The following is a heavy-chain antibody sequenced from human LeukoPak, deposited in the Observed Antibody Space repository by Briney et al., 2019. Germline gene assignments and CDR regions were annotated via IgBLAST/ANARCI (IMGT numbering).Heavy chain of an antibody. CDR2: IYVTGNT. V-gene: IGHV4-4*07. CDR3: ARAFTIFGAGGFDV. Sequence: SETLSLTRTISGDSINNYNWNWIRQPAGKGLEWIGRIYVTGNTNYNPSLKSRVAMSVDTSKNHFSLRLTSVTAAETAVYYCARAFTIFGAGGFDVWGQGTFVTVSS. J-gene: IGHJ3*01. CDR1: GDSINNYN. D-gene: IGHD3-3*01.